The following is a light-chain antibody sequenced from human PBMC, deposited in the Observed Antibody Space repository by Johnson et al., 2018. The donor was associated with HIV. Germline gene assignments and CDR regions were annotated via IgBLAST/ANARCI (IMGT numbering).Light chain of an antibody. CDR1: RSNIGNNY. J-gene: IGLJ1*01. Sequence: QPVLTQPPSVSAAPGQKVTISCSGSRSNIGNNYVSWYQQVPGAAPKLLIYDNNKRPSGLPDRFPGSTSGTSATLGITGLQTADAADYSCGTWDRSLSALFVTGTKVTVL. CDR2: DNN. CDR3: GTWDRSLSAL. V-gene: IGLV1-51*01.